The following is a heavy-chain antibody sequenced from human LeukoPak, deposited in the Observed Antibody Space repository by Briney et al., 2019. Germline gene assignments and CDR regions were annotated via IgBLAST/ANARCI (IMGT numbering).Heavy chain of an antibody. CDR3: ARGRVSSSTWYSTYYYYFYMDV. V-gene: IGHV4-59*01. D-gene: IGHD1-1*01. CDR2: VDHAGST. J-gene: IGHJ6*03. Sequence: PAETLSLTCSVAADSITMDYWSWVRQPPGKGLEWLGYVDHAGSTNLNPSRNGRVSISRDTTKTLFSLRLRSVTAADTAVYFCARGRVSSSTWYSTYYYYFYMDVWGKGTTVTVSS. CDR1: ADSITMDY.